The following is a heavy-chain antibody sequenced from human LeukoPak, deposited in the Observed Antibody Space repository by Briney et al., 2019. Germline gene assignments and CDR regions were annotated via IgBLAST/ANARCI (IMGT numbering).Heavy chain of an antibody. Sequence: ASVKVSCKASGYTFTSYYMHRVRQAPGQGLEWMGIINPSGGSTSYAQKFQGRVTMTRDTSTSTVYMELSSLRSEDTAVYYCVRCDSSGYYYWSAFDIWGQGTMVTVSS. D-gene: IGHD3-22*01. J-gene: IGHJ3*02. CDR1: GYTFTSYY. V-gene: IGHV1-46*01. CDR3: VRCDSSGYYYWSAFDI. CDR2: INPSGGST.